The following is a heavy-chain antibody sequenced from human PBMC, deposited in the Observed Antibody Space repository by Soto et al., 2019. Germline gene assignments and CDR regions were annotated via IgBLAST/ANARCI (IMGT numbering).Heavy chain of an antibody. CDR3: ARDRSIVGGPFQH. J-gene: IGHJ1*01. Sequence: GGSLRLSCAASGFTFSSYGMHWVRQAPGKGLEWVAVIWYDGSNKYYADSVKGRFTISRDNSKNTLYLQMNSLRAEDTAVYYCARDRSIVGGPFQHWGQGTLVTVSS. CDR1: GFTFSSYG. CDR2: IWYDGSNK. D-gene: IGHD3-22*01. V-gene: IGHV3-33*01.